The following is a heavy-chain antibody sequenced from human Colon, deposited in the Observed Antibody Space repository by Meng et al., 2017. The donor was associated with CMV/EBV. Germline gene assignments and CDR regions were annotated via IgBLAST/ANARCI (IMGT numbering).Heavy chain of an antibody. Sequence: GESLKISCAASGFSFSSYEMNWVRQAPGKGLEWVSTITSSGGSTYYADSVKGRFTISRDNSKNTLYLQMNTLRAEDTAVYYCARLMYITAVANGFDIWGQGTLVTVSS. CDR1: GFSFSSYE. V-gene: IGHV3-23*01. CDR2: ITSSGGST. J-gene: IGHJ3*02. D-gene: IGHD1-14*01. CDR3: ARLMYITAVANGFDI.